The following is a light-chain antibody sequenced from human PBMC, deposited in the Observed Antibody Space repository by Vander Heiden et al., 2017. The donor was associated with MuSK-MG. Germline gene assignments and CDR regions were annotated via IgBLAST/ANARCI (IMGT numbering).Light chain of an antibody. CDR3: RQTDSTLWT. Sequence: DIQMTQSPSSLSASIGDRVTITCRASQSISLYLSWFQQKPGKAPELLIYAASTLQSGVPSRFSGSGSGTDFTLTINNLQPEDFATYFCRQTDSTLWTFGQGTKVEIK. CDR1: QSISLY. CDR2: AAS. V-gene: IGKV1-39*01. J-gene: IGKJ1*01.